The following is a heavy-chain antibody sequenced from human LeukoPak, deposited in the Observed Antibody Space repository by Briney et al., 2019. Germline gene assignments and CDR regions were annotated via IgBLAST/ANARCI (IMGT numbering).Heavy chain of an antibody. J-gene: IGHJ4*02. CDR2: INHSGST. CDR3: ARGPVDIVATIGYFDY. CDR1: GGSFSGYY. D-gene: IGHD5-12*01. V-gene: IGHV4-34*01. Sequence: SETLSLTCAVYGGSFSGYYWSWIRQPPGKGLEWIGEINHSGSTNYNPSLKSRVTISVDTSKNQFSLKLSSVTAADTAVYYCARGPVDIVATIGYFDYWGQGTLVTVSS.